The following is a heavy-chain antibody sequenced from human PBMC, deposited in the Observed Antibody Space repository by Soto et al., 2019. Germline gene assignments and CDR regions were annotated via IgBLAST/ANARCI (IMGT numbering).Heavy chain of an antibody. Sequence: ASVKVSCKASGGTFSSYTISWVRQAPGQGLEWMGWINAGNGNTKYSQKFQGRVTITRDTSASTAYMELSSLRSEDTAVYYCARDLNRFHPGITGTTVHRDYWGQGTLVTVSS. J-gene: IGHJ4*02. CDR2: INAGNGNT. CDR3: ARDLNRFHPGITGTTVHRDY. V-gene: IGHV1-3*01. CDR1: GGTFSSYT. D-gene: IGHD1-20*01.